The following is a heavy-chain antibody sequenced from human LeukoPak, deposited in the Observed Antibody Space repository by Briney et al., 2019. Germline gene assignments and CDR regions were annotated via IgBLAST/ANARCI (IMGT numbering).Heavy chain of an antibody. J-gene: IGHJ4*02. V-gene: IGHV3-30-3*01. Sequence: PGGSLRLSCAASGFTFSSYAMHWVRQAPGKGLEWVAVISYDGSNKYYADSVKGRFTISRDNSKNTLYLQMNSLRAEDTAVYYCARDQDPYSSSSYFDYWGQGTLVTVSS. CDR2: ISYDGSNK. CDR3: ARDQDPYSSSSYFDY. CDR1: GFTFSSYA. D-gene: IGHD6-13*01.